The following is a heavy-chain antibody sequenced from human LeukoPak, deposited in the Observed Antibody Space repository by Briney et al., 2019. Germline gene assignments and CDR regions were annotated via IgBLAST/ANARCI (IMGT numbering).Heavy chain of an antibody. V-gene: IGHV1-18*01. D-gene: IGHD2-15*01. CDR2: ISAYNGNT. Sequence: ASVKVSCKASGGTFSSYGISWVRQAPGQGLEWMGWISAYNGNTNYAQKLQGRVTMTTDTSTSTAYMELRSLRSDDTAVYYCARVIRSPLGYCSGGSCYFFDYWGQGTLVTVSS. CDR1: GGTFSSYG. J-gene: IGHJ4*02. CDR3: ARVIRSPLGYCSGGSCYFFDY.